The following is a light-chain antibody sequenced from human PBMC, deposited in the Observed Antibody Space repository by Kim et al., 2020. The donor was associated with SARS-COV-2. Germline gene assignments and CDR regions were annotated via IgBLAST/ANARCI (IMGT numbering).Light chain of an antibody. CDR2: DVN. CDR1: SSDVGGYNY. V-gene: IGLV2-14*04. Sequence: GKSITISCTGTSSDVGGYNYVSWYQQHPGKAPKVMIYDVNKRPSGVSNRFSGSKSGNTASLTISGLQADDEADYYCSSYTSSSTRVFGGGTQLTVL. J-gene: IGLJ3*02. CDR3: SSYTSSSTRV.